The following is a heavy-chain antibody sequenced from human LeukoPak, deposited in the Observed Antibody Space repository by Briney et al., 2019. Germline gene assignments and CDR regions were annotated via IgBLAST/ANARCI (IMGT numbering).Heavy chain of an antibody. J-gene: IGHJ4*02. CDR2: RKQDGSEK. CDR1: GFTFSSYW. V-gene: IGHV3-7*01. Sequence: GGALRLSCAASGFTFSSYWMSWVRQAPGKGLEGVANRKQDGSEKYYVDSVQGRFTISRDNAKNSLYLQMNSLRAEDTAVYYCARSLAAELLWFGESGFDYWGQGTLVTVSS. D-gene: IGHD3-10*01. CDR3: ARSLAAELLWFGESGFDY.